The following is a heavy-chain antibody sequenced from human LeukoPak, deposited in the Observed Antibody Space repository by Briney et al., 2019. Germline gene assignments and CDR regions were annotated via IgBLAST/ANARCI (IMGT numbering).Heavy chain of an antibody. J-gene: IGHJ4*02. CDR2: INPSGGST. D-gene: IGHD3-10*01. V-gene: IGHV1-46*01. CDR3: ARDITMVRGALGY. CDR1: GYTFTSYY. Sequence: ASAKVSRKASGYTFTSYYIHWVREAPGQGLEWMGIINPSGGSTSYAQKFQGRVTMTRDMSTSTVYMELSSLRPEDTAVYYCARDITMVRGALGYWGQGTLVTVSS.